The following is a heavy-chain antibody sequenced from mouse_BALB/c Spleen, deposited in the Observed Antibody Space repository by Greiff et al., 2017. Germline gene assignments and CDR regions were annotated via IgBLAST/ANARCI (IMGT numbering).Heavy chain of an antibody. J-gene: IGHJ3*01. D-gene: IGHD1-2*01. CDR3: ARGGGDTTATWFAY. CDR2: ISYSGST. V-gene: IGHV3-2*02. Sequence: EVKLVESGPGLVKPSQSLSLTCTVTGYSITSDYAWNWIRQFPGNKLEWMGYISYSGSTSYNPSLKSRISITRDTSKNQFFLQLNSVTTEDTATYYCARGGGDTTATWFAYWGQGTLVTVSA. CDR1: GYSITSDYA.